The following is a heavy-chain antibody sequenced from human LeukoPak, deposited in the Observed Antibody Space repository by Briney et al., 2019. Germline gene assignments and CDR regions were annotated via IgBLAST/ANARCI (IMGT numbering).Heavy chain of an antibody. CDR1: GFTFSSYW. V-gene: IGHV3-74*01. J-gene: IGHJ3*02. CDR2: INTDGSST. CDR3: ARFDYYYDSSGYPESPFDI. Sequence: PGGSLRLSCAAPGFTFSSYWMHWVPQAPGKGLVWVSRINTDGSSTSYADSVKGRFTISRDNAKNTLYLQMNSLRAEDTAVYYCARFDYYYDSSGYPESPFDIWGQGTMVTVSS. D-gene: IGHD3-22*01.